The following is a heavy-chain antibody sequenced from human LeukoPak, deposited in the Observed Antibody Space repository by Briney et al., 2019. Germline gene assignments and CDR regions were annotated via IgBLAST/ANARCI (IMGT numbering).Heavy chain of an antibody. CDR3: ARFGPYYDMDV. D-gene: IGHD3/OR15-3a*01. CDR2: IHYTGKA. Sequence: SETLSLTCTVSGGSISGNYWTWTRQPPGKGLEWIGHIHYTGKADYNPSLRSRITISVDTSKNPMFLKVSSVTAADTAVYYCARFGPYYDMDVWGQGNTVTVSS. CDR1: GGSISGNY. V-gene: IGHV4-59*01. J-gene: IGHJ6*02.